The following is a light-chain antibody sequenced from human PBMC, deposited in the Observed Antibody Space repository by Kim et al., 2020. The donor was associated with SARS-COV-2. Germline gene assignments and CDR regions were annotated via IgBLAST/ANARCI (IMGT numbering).Light chain of an antibody. J-gene: IGLJ2*01. CDR1: SSNLGSNA. CDR2: GNN. V-gene: IGLV1-44*01. CDR3: AAWDDSLTLGV. Sequence: QSVLTQPPSASGTPGQRVTISCSGSSSNLGSNAVNWYQQLPGAAPRLLIYGNNRRPSGVPDRFSGSRSGTSASLAISGLQSEDEGDYYCAAWDDSLTLGVFGGGTQLTVL.